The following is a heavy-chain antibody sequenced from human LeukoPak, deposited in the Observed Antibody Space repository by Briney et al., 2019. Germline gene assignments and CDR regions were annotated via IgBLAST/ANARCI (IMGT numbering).Heavy chain of an antibody. D-gene: IGHD6-13*01. CDR1: GGSFSSSNW. CDR2: IYHSGST. CDR3: ARVIAAAGTLDY. V-gene: IGHV4-4*02. Sequence: SETLSLTCAVSGGSFSSSNWWSWARHPPGKGLGWIGEIYHSGSTNYNPSLKSRVTISVDKSKNQFSLKLSSVTAADTAVYYCARVIAAAGTLDYWGQGTLVTVSS. J-gene: IGHJ4*02.